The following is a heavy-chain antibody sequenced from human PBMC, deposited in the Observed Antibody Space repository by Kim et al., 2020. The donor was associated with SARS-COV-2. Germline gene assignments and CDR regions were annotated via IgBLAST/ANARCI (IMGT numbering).Heavy chain of an antibody. D-gene: IGHD1-26*01. CDR3: ARRSGSHSNDY. J-gene: IGHJ4*02. CDR2: IYYSGST. CDR1: GDSITNNGYY. Sequence: SETLSLTCTVSGDSITNNGYYWSWIRQHPGEGLEYIGYIYYSGSTYYNPSLKDRVTISVDTSKNQFSLELSSVTAADTAVYYCARRSGSHSNDYWGQGT. V-gene: IGHV4-31*03.